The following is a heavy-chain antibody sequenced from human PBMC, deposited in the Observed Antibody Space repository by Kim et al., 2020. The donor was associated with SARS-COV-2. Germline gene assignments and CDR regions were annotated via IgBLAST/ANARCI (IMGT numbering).Heavy chain of an antibody. CDR2: IYYSGST. CDR3: ARREGFGEFLRFDY. D-gene: IGHD3-10*01. V-gene: IGHV4-39*01. J-gene: IGHJ4*02. CDR1: GGSISSSSYY. Sequence: SETLSLTCTVSGGSISSSSYYWGWIRQPPGKGREWIVSIYYSGSTYYNPSLKSRVTISVDTTKNQFSLRLSSVTAADTAVYYCARREGFGEFLRFDYWGQGTLVTVSS.